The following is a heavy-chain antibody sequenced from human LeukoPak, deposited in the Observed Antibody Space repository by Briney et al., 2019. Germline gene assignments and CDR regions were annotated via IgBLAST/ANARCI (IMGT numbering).Heavy chain of an antibody. Sequence: ASVTVSYKASGLTFTVYYMHWVRQAPGQGLEWMGWINPRSGDTNYAQKFQGRVTMTRDTSTSTVYMELSSLRSEDTAVYYCAREAVAGTTYFDYWGQGTLVTVSS. D-gene: IGHD6-19*01. CDR2: INPRSGDT. CDR1: GLTFTVYY. CDR3: AREAVAGTTYFDY. V-gene: IGHV1-2*02. J-gene: IGHJ4*02.